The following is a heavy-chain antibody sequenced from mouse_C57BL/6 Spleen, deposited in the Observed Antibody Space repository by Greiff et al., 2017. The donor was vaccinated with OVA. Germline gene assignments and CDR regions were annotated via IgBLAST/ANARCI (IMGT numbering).Heavy chain of an antibody. CDR1: GYTFTSYW. Sequence: QVKLQQPGAELVKPGASVKMSCTASGYTFTSYWITWVKQTPGQGLEWIGDIYPGSGSTNYNEKFKSKATLTVDTSSSTAYMQLSSLTSEDSAVYYGTRRDDYEGDYWGQGTSVTVSS. D-gene: IGHD2-4*01. CDR2: IYPGSGST. V-gene: IGHV1-55*01. J-gene: IGHJ4*01. CDR3: TRRDDYEGDY.